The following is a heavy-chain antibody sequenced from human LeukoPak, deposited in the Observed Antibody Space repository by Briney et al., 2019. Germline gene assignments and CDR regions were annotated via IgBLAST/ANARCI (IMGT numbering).Heavy chain of an antibody. D-gene: IGHD5-12*01. V-gene: IGHV3-30*18. Sequence: GGSLRLSCAASGFTFSGYGMHWVRQAPGKGLEWVAVISYDGSNKYYADSVKGRFTISRDNSKNTLYLQMNSLRAEDTAVYYCAKVGIVATTLPDYFDYWGQGTLVTVSS. J-gene: IGHJ4*02. CDR3: AKVGIVATTLPDYFDY. CDR1: GFTFSGYG. CDR2: ISYDGSNK.